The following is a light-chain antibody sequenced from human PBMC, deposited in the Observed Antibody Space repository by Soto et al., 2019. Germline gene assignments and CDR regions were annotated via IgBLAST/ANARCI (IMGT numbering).Light chain of an antibody. CDR3: QSYDSSLSGSV. V-gene: IGLV1-40*01. J-gene: IGLJ2*01. Sequence: QAVVTQPPSVSGAPGQRVTISCTGSSSNIGAGYDVHWYQQLPGRAPKLLIYDNTNRPSGVPDRFSGSKSGTSASLAITGLQAEDEADYYCQSYDSSLSGSVFGGGTKLTVL. CDR1: SSNIGAGYD. CDR2: DNT.